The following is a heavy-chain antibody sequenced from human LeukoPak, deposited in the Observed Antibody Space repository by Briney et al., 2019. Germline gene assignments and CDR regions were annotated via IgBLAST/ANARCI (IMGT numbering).Heavy chain of an antibody. Sequence: GGSLRLSCAASGFTFSSYAMSWVRQAPGKGPEWVSAISGSGGSTYYADSVKGRFTISRDNSKNTLYLQMNGLRAEDTAVYYCAKGLGARITIFGVVIGGDVWGKGTTVTVSS. CDR3: AKGLGARITIFGVVIGGDV. V-gene: IGHV3-23*01. CDR2: ISGSGGST. D-gene: IGHD3-3*01. CDR1: GFTFSSYA. J-gene: IGHJ6*04.